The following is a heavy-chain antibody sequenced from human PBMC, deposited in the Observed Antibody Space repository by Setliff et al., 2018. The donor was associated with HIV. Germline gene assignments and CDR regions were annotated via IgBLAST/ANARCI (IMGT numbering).Heavy chain of an antibody. Sequence: ASVKVSCKASGYTFTSHAMSWARQDPGQGLEWMGWINAGNGDTKYSQKFQGRVSITRDTSASKAYLELSSLRSEDTAVYYCARGRLRNYFDYWGQGTLVTVSS. CDR2: INAGNGDT. V-gene: IGHV1-3*01. J-gene: IGHJ4*02. CDR3: ARGRLRNYFDY. D-gene: IGHD2-8*01. CDR1: GYTFTSHA.